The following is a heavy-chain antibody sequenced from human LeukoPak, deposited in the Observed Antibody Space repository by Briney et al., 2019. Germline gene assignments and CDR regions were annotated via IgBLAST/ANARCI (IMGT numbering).Heavy chain of an antibody. CDR3: ARDRAYSTGRACFDY. Sequence: GASVKVSCKASGYTFTSYGISWVRQAPGQGLEWMGWINAYNGNTNYAQNFQGRVTMTRDTPTSTAYMEVTSLRSDDTAVYYCARDRAYSTGRACFDYWGQGTLVTVSS. CDR1: GYTFTSYG. CDR2: INAYNGNT. V-gene: IGHV1-18*01. J-gene: IGHJ4*02. D-gene: IGHD2-2*01.